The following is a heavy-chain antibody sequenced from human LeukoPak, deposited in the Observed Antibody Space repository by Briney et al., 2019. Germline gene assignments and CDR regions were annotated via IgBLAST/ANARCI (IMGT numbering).Heavy chain of an antibody. V-gene: IGHV1-46*01. CDR3: ARDPDGSGSYYPHLDY. D-gene: IGHD3-10*01. CDR2: INPSGGST. CDR1: GYTFTSYY. Sequence: ASVKVSCKASGYTFTSYYMHWVRQGPGQGLEWRGMINPSGGSTSYAQKFQGRVTMTSDPSPSTVYMELSSLRSEDTAVYYCARDPDGSGSYYPHLDYWGQGTLVTVSS. J-gene: IGHJ4*02.